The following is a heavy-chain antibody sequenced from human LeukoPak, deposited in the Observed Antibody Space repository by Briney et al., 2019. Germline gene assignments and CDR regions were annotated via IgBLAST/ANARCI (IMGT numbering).Heavy chain of an antibody. D-gene: IGHD3-22*01. Sequence: GGSLRLSCAASGFTFSSYAMSWVRQAPGKGLEWVSAISGSGGSTYYADSVKDRFTISRDNSKNTLYLQMNSLRAEDTAVYYCAKRGDYYDSSGYPYYFDYWGQGTLVTVSS. J-gene: IGHJ4*02. V-gene: IGHV3-23*01. CDR3: AKRGDYYDSSGYPYYFDY. CDR2: ISGSGGST. CDR1: GFTFSSYA.